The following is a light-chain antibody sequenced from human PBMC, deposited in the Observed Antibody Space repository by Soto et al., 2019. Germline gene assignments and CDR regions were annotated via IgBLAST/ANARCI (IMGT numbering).Light chain of an antibody. V-gene: IGLV2-14*01. Sequence: QSTLTQPALVSGSAGQSITISCTGTGSDVGGYNYVSWYQQHPVKAPKLMIYDVTNRPSGVSDRFSGSKSGNTASLTISGLQAEDEADYYCSSYTSSSTPYAFGTGT. CDR1: GSDVGGYNY. CDR3: SSYTSSSTPYA. J-gene: IGLJ1*01. CDR2: DVT.